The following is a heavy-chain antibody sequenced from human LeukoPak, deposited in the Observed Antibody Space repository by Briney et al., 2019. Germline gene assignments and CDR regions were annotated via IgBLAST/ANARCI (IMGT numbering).Heavy chain of an antibody. Sequence: SVKVSCKATGGTFSSYAISWVRQAPGQGLEWMGGIIPIFGTANYAQKFQGRVTITADESTSTAYMELSSLRSEDTAVYYCASSGGELLRSPFDYWGQGTLVTVSS. D-gene: IGHD1-26*01. CDR2: IIPIFGTA. CDR1: GGTFSSYA. J-gene: IGHJ4*02. V-gene: IGHV1-69*01. CDR3: ASSGGELLRSPFDY.